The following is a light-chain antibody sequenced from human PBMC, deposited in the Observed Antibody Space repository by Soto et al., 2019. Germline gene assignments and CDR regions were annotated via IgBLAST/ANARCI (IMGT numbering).Light chain of an antibody. V-gene: IGKV1-5*03. CDR3: QQYNSYSPLT. Sequence: DIQMTQSPSPLSASVGDRVTITCRASQSISSWLAWYQQKPGKAPKLLIYKASSLESGVPSRFSGSGSGTEFTLTIRSLQPDDFATYYGQQYNSYSPLTFGGGTKVEIK. CDR1: QSISSW. J-gene: IGKJ4*01. CDR2: KAS.